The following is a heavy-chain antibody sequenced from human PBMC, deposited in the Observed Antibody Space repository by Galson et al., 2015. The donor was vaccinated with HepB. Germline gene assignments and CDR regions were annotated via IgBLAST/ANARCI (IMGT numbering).Heavy chain of an antibody. D-gene: IGHD2-8*02. V-gene: IGHV3-74*03. CDR2: ISGDGTTT. CDR1: GFTFSNYW. CDR3: ARYCTSAVCPEGARFDS. Sequence: SLRLSCAASGFTFSNYWMNWVRQTPGKGLVWVSHISGDGTTTKYADSVTGRFTISRDNAKNTLYLQMNTLRAEDTAVYYCARYCTSAVCPEGARFDSWGQGTLVTVSS. J-gene: IGHJ4*02.